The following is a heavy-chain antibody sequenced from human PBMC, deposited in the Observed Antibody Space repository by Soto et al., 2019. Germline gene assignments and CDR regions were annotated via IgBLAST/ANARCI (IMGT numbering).Heavy chain of an antibody. CDR3: ATSYGSGYRAFDY. V-gene: IGHV1-69*02. CDR1: GDTFSFYS. CDR2: VNPILRLS. J-gene: IGHJ4*02. Sequence: QVQLVQSVAEVKRPGSSVKVSCKASGDTFSFYSINWVRQAPGLGLELMGRVNPILRLSNYAQRFRGRVTMTEDKSTSTAYMVISSLRSEDTAIYYCATSYGSGYRAFDYWGQGAQVIVSS. D-gene: IGHD3-10*01.